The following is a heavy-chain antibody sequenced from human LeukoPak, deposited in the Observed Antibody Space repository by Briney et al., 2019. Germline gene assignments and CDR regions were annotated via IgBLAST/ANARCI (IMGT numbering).Heavy chain of an antibody. CDR2: IRYDGSNK. Sequence: GGSLRLSCAASGFTFSSYGMHWVRQAPGKGLEWVAFIRYDGSNKYYADSVKGRFTISRDNSKNTLYLQMNSLRAEDTAVYYCAREVIGQQLVLDAFDIWGQGTMVTVSS. V-gene: IGHV3-30*02. J-gene: IGHJ3*02. CDR1: GFTFSSYG. CDR3: AREVIGQQLVLDAFDI. D-gene: IGHD6-13*01.